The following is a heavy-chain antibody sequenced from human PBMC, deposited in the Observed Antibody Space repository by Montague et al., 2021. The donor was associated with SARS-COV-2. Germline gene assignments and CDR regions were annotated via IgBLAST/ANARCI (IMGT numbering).Heavy chain of an antibody. CDR3: ARLDGLGY. J-gene: IGHJ4*02. D-gene: IGHD3/OR15-3a*01. CDR2: IYHGGST. V-gene: IGHV4-4*02. CDR1: GDSISSSNW. Sequence: SETLSLTCAVSGDSISSSNWWSWVRQPPGKGLEWIGEIYHGGSTNYNPSLKSRVTMSIDESRNPFSLSLSSLTAADTAVYYCARLDGLGYWGQGTLVIVSS.